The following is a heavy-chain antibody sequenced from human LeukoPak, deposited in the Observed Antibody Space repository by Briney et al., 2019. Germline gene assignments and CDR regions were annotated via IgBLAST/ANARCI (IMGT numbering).Heavy chain of an antibody. V-gene: IGHV3-7*01. J-gene: IGHJ6*02. CDR3: AREILRYFDWLLPLYYYGMDV. Sequence: PGGSLRLSCAASGFTFSSYWMSWVRQAPGKGLEWVANIKQDGSEKYYVDSVKGRFTISRDNAKNSLYLQMNSLRAEDTAVYYCAREILRYFDWLLPLYYYGMDVWGQGTTVTVSS. CDR2: IKQDGSEK. D-gene: IGHD3-9*01. CDR1: GFTFSSYW.